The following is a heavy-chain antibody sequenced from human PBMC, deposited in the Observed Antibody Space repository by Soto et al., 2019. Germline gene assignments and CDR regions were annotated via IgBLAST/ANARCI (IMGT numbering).Heavy chain of an antibody. CDR1: GGSISIYY. D-gene: IGHD5-18*01. V-gene: IGHV4-59*01. Sequence: SETLSLTCTVSGGSISIYYWSWVRQPPGKGLEWIGYIYYSGSTNYNPSLKSRVTISVDTSKNQFSLKLSSVTAADTAVYYCARAVYSYGYSLNWFDPWGQGTLVTVSS. CDR2: IYYSGST. J-gene: IGHJ5*02. CDR3: ARAVYSYGYSLNWFDP.